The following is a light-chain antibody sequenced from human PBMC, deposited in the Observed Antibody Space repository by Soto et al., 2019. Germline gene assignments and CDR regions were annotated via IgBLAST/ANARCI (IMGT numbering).Light chain of an antibody. CDR2: GAS. CDR3: QQYGSSSYT. J-gene: IGKJ2*01. Sequence: EIVLTQSPGTLSLSPGERATLSCRASQSVSSSYLAWYQQKPGQAPRLLIYGASGRATGIPDRFSGSGSGTDFTLTISRLEPEDFAVYYCQQYGSSSYTFGQGTTLEIK. V-gene: IGKV3-20*01. CDR1: QSVSSSY.